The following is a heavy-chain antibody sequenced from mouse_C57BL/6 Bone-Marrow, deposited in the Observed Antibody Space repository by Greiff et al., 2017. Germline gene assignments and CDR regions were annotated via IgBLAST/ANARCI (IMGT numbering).Heavy chain of an antibody. D-gene: IGHD2-1*01. J-gene: IGHJ2*01. CDR1: GFSFTSYG. CDR3: ARNYGNLDY. Sequence: QVQLKESGPGLVQPSQSLSITCPVSGFSFTSYGVHWVRQSPGQGLEWLGVIWSGGSKDYNAAFISRLSISKDNSKSQVVFKMNSLQADDTAIYYCARNYGNLDYWGQGTTLTVSS. CDR2: IWSGGSK. V-gene: IGHV2-2*01.